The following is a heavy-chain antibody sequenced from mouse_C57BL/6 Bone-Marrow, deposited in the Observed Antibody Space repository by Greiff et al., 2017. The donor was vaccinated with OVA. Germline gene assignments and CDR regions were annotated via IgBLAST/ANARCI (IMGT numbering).Heavy chain of an antibody. CDR2: IYPGSGST. CDR3: AIEGFYDYEGFAY. Sequence: QVQLQQPGAELVKPGASVKMSCKASGYTFTSYWITWVKQRPGQGLEWIGDIYPGSGSTNYNEKFKSKATLTVDTSSSTAYMQLSSLTSEDSAVYYCAIEGFYDYEGFAYWGQGTLVTVSA. V-gene: IGHV1-55*01. D-gene: IGHD2-4*01. J-gene: IGHJ3*01. CDR1: GYTFTSYW.